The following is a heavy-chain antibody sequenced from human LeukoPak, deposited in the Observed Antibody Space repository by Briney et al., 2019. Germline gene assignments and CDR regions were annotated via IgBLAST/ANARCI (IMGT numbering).Heavy chain of an antibody. J-gene: IGHJ1*01. CDR2: IYHSGTT. V-gene: IGHV4-59*01. D-gene: IGHD5-24*01. CDR3: AQMAPFSPSFSQQ. CDR1: GGSITSYF. Sequence: SETLSLTCTVSGGSITSYFWTWFRQPRGKVLEWIGYIYHSGTTNYNPSLKSRVSISVDTSKTQFSLNLRSVTAADTAVYYCAQMAPFSPSFSQQWGQGTLVTVSS.